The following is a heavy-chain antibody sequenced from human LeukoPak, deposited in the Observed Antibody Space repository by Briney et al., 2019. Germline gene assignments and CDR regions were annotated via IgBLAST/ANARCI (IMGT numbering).Heavy chain of an antibody. J-gene: IGHJ4*02. CDR1: GGSISSYY. Sequence: KPSETLSLTCTVSGGSISSYYWSWIRQPPGKGLEWIGYIYYSGSTNYNPSLKSRVTISVDTSKNQFSLKLSSVTAADTAVYYCARVDGGYYDSSGYFHWGQGTLVTVSS. V-gene: IGHV4-59*01. CDR2: IYYSGST. D-gene: IGHD3-22*01. CDR3: ARVDGGYYDSSGYFH.